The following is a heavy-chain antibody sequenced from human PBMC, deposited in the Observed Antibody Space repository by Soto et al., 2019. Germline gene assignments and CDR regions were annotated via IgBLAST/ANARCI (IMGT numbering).Heavy chain of an antibody. D-gene: IGHD3-16*02. V-gene: IGHV3-66*01. CDR2: IYSGGST. J-gene: IGHJ1*01. CDR3: ARDTTSGPVWGSYPEYFQH. Sequence: QPGGSLRLSCAASGFTVSSNYMSWVRQAPGKGLEWVSVIYSGGSTYYADSVKGRFTISRDNSKNTLYLQMNSLRAEDTAVYYCARDTTSGPVWGSYPEYFQHWGQGNLVTVSS. CDR1: GFTVSSNY.